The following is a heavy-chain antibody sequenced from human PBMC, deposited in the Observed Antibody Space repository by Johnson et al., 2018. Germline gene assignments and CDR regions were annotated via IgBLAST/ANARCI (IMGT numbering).Heavy chain of an antibody. J-gene: IGHJ1*01. CDR1: GFIFSSYD. CDR2: ILFDGKVT. Sequence: QVQLVESGGGVVQPGTSLRLSCVASGFIFSSYDMHWVRQVPGKGLEWVSVILFDGKVTYSADSIKGRLTISRDNSKNTVYLQMDSLRGDDTAIYYCANGPLFGSDIAEFHHWGQGTLVTVSS. CDR3: ANGPLFGSDIAEFHH. V-gene: IGHV3-33*08. D-gene: IGHD3-10*01.